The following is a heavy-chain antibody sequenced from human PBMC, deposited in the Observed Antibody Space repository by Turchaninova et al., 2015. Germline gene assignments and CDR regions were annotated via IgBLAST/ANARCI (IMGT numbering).Heavy chain of an antibody. J-gene: IGHJ5*02. CDR2: INHSGTT. CDR3: ARGSDL. CDR1: GGSFSGYY. Sequence: QVQLQQWGAGLLKPSETLSLTCAVYGGSFSGYYWSWIRQPPGKGLEWVGEINHSGTTNYNPSLKSRVTISVDTSKNQFSLKLSSVTAADTAVYYCARGSDLWGQGTLVTVSS. V-gene: IGHV4-34*01.